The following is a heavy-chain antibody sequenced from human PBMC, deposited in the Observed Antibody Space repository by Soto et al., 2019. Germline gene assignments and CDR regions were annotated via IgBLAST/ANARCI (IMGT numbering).Heavy chain of an antibody. J-gene: IGHJ4*02. CDR2: IDIAGSTT. V-gene: IGHV3-74*01. CDR1: GFTFSSYW. Sequence: GSLRLSCTASGFTFSSYWIHWFRQTPGKGLVWFSRIDIAGSTTTYADSVKGRFTISRDNAKNTLYLQMNSLRAEDTAVYYCARDQTVAGPTTFDYCGQGTLVTVSS. CDR3: ARDQTVAGPTTFDY. D-gene: IGHD6-19*01.